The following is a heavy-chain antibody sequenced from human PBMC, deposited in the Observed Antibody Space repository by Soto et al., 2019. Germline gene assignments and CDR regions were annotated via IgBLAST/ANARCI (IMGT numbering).Heavy chain of an antibody. D-gene: IGHD5-12*01. CDR3: ARDTKFVDIVSTIIHRYSFSAMDV. J-gene: IGHJ6*02. Sequence: QVQVVESGGGVVQPGRSLRLSCEVSGFTFSRHGMHWVRQAPGKGLEWVAVIWYDGSNKIYGESVKGRFTVSRDDLKNTVYLQMKNLRIDDTGIYYCARDTKFVDIVSTIIHRYSFSAMDVWGQGTTVTVSS. CDR2: IWYDGSNK. V-gene: IGHV3-33*01. CDR1: GFTFSRHG.